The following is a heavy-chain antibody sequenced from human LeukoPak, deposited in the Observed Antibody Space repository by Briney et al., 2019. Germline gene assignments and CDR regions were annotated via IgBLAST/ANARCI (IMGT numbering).Heavy chain of an antibody. Sequence: GGSLRLSCAASGFTFSSYSMNWVRQAPGQGLEWVSSISSSSSYIYYADSVKGRFTLSRDNAKKSLYLQMNSLRAEDTAVYYCARGTYGHWGQGTLVTVSS. CDR2: ISSSSSYI. J-gene: IGHJ4*02. V-gene: IGHV3-21*01. CDR3: ARGTYGH. CDR1: GFTFSSYS. D-gene: IGHD3-10*01.